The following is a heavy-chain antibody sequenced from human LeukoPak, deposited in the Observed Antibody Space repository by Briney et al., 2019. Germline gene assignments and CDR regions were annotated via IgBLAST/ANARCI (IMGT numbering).Heavy chain of an antibody. CDR3: ARVQYDFWSGYLS. CDR2: IYHSGST. CDR1: GYSISSGYY. Sequence: SETLSLTCAVSGYSISSGYYWGWIRQPPGKGLEWIGSIYHSGSTYYNPSLKSRVTISVDTSKNQFSLKLSSVTAADTAVYYCARVQYDFWSGYLSWGQGTLVTVSS. J-gene: IGHJ5*02. V-gene: IGHV4-38-2*01. D-gene: IGHD3-3*01.